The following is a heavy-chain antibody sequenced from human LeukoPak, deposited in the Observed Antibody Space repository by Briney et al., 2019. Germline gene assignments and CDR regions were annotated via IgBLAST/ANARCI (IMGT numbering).Heavy chain of an antibody. D-gene: IGHD6-19*01. CDR1: GFTFSSYS. CDR2: ISSSSYI. J-gene: IGHJ6*03. CDR3: ARQGPSGWDYYYYYMDV. V-gene: IGHV3-21*01. Sequence: GGSLRLSCAASGFTFSSYSMNWVRQAPGKGLEWVSSISSSSYIYYADSVKGRFTISRDNAKNSLYLQMNSLRAEDTAVYYCARQGPSGWDYYYYYMDVWGKGTTVTVSS.